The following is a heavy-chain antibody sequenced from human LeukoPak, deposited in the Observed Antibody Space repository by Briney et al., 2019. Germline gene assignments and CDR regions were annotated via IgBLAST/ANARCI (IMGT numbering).Heavy chain of an antibody. CDR2: IIPIFGTA. CDR3: ARDRGYYDSSGYPDSDY. J-gene: IGHJ4*02. CDR1: GGTFSSYA. Sequence: GSSVKVSCKASGGTFSSYAISWVRQAPGQGLEWMGGIIPIFGTANYAQKFQGRVTITADESTSTAYMELSSLRSEDTAVYYCARDRGYYDSSGYPDSDYWGQGTLVTVSS. V-gene: IGHV1-69*01. D-gene: IGHD3-22*01.